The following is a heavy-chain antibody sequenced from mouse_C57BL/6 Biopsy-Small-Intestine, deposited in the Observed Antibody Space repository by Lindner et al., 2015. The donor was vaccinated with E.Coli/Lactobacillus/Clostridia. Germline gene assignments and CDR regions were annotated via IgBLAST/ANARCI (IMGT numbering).Heavy chain of an antibody. V-gene: IGHV1-9*01. CDR1: GYTFTGYW. Sequence: VQLQESGAELMKPGASVKLACKATGYTFTGYWIGWVKQRPGRGLEWIGEALPGSNNVNYNEKFKGKATFTADTSSNTAYMQLSSLTTEDSAIHYCARRYGNSYYFDYWGQGTTLTVSS. CDR3: ARRYGNSYYFDY. D-gene: IGHD2-1*01. CDR2: ALPGSNNV. J-gene: IGHJ2*01.